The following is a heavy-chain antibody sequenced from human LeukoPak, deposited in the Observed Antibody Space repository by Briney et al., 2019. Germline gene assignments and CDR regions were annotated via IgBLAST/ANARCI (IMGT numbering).Heavy chain of an antibody. CDR1: GFTFSSYA. Sequence: GGSLRLSCAASGFTFSSYATSWVRQAPGKGLEWVSAISGSGGNTYYADSVKGRFTISRDNSKNTLYLQMNSLRAEDTAVYYCAKEKDYYDTTGYANDYWGQGTLVTVSS. V-gene: IGHV3-23*01. CDR2: ISGSGGNT. CDR3: AKEKDYYDTTGYANDY. J-gene: IGHJ4*02. D-gene: IGHD3-22*01.